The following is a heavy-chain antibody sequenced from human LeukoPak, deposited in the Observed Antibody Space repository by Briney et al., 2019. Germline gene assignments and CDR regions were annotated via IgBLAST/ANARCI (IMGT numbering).Heavy chain of an antibody. Sequence: GASVKVSCKVSGYTLTELSMHWVRQAPGKGLEWMGGFDPEDGETIYAQKFQGRVTMTEDTFTDTAYMELSSLRSEDTAVYYCASTGYYYDSSGYQADFDYWGQGTLVTVSS. CDR2: FDPEDGET. V-gene: IGHV1-24*01. J-gene: IGHJ4*02. D-gene: IGHD3-22*01. CDR3: ASTGYYYDSSGYQADFDY. CDR1: GYTLTELS.